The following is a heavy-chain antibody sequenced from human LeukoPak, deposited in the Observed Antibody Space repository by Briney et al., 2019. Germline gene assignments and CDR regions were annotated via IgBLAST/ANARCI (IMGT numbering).Heavy chain of an antibody. CDR3: ARDRVGATDYFDY. D-gene: IGHD1-26*01. J-gene: IGHJ4*02. CDR2: ISYDGSNK. Sequence: GGSLRLSCAASGFTFSSYAMHWVRQAPGKGLEWLAVISYDGSNKYYADSVKGRFTISRDNSKNTLYLQMNSLRAEDTAVYYCARDRVGATDYFDYWGQGTLVTVSS. V-gene: IGHV3-30-3*01. CDR1: GFTFSSYA.